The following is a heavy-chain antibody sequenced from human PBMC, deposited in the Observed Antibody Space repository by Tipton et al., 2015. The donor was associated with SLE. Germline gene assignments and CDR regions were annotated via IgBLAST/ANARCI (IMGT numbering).Heavy chain of an antibody. V-gene: IGHV4-59*08. CDR2: IDDSGST. CDR1: GRSISGHY. D-gene: IGHD5-12*01. CDR3: ARALAGSGYFDLDY. J-gene: IGHJ4*02. Sequence: TLSLTCTVSGRSISGHYWRWIRQPPGKGLEWIGYIDDSGSTYYNPSLKSRVTISVDTSKNQFSLKLSSVTAADTAVYYCARALAGSGYFDLDYWGQGTLVNISA.